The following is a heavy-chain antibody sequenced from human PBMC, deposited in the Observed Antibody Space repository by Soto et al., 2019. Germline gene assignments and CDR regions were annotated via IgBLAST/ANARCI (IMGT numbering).Heavy chain of an antibody. CDR1: GGTFSSFA. J-gene: IGHJ4*02. V-gene: IGHV1-69*01. CDR2: IIPIFGTT. Sequence: QVQLVQSGAEVKKPGSSVKVSCKASGGTFSSFAISWVRQAPGQGLEWMGGIIPIFGTTNYAQKFQGRVTITADESTSTAYMEVTTLRSEDTAVYYCARDRDHTYDYWGQGTLVTVPS. CDR3: ARDRDHTYDY.